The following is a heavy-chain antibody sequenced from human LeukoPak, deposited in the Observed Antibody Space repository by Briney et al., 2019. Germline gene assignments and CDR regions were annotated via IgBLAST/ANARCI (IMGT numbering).Heavy chain of an antibody. J-gene: IGHJ3*01. CDR2: INPTSDDS. V-gene: IGHV1-2*02. CDR1: GYTFSDFY. D-gene: IGHD4-23*01. Sequence: GASVKVSFKASGYTFSDFYIHCVRQAPGQGLEWMGWINPTSDDSRSTQKFQGRVTMTRDTSLSTAHMGVNRLTSDDTATYYCARGRWANAALDVWGQGTTVTVSS. CDR3: ARGRWANAALDV.